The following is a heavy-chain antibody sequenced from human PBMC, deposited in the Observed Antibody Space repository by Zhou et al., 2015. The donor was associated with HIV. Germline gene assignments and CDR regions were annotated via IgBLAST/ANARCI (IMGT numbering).Heavy chain of an antibody. CDR3: ARDFRASGMYSSGWSIFDY. V-gene: IGHV1-69*01. CDR1: GGTFSSYA. Sequence: QVQLVQSGAEVKKPGSSVKVSCKASGGTFSSYAISWVRQAPGQGLEWMGGIIPIFGTANYAQKFQGRVTITADESTSTAYMELSSLRSEDTAVYYCARDFRASGMYSSGWSIFDYWGQGTLVTVSS. CDR2: IIPIFGTA. D-gene: IGHD6-19*01. J-gene: IGHJ4*02.